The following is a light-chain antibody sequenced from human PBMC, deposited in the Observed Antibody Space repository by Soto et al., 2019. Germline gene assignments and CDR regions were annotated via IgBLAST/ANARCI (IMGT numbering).Light chain of an antibody. J-gene: IGKJ4*01. CDR1: QSVSSSY. Sequence: EIVLTQSPGTLSLSPGESATLSCRASQSVSSSYLAWYQQKPGQAPRLLIYGASSRATGIPDRFSGSGSGTAFTLTSSRLEPEDFAVYYCQQYGNSPELTFGRGTKVE. CDR3: QQYGNSPELT. V-gene: IGKV3-20*01. CDR2: GAS.